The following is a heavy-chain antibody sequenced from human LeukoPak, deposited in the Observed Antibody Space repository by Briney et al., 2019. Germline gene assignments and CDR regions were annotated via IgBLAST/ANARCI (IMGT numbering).Heavy chain of an antibody. CDR1: GFTFSSYW. CDR2: IKQDGSEQ. V-gene: IGHV3-7*01. J-gene: IGHJ4*02. Sequence: PGGSLRLSCAASGFTFSSYWMSWVRQAPGKGLEWVANIKQDGSEQYYVDSVKGRFTISRDNAKNSLYLQMHSLRADDTAVYYCARDSWGDFWSGYYGYYFDYWGQGTLVTVSS. CDR3: ARDSWGDFWSGYYGYYFDY. D-gene: IGHD3-3*01.